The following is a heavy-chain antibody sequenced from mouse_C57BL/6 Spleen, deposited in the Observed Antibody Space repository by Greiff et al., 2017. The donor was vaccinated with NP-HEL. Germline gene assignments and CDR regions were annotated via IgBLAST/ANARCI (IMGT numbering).Heavy chain of an antibody. CDR3: AEIEDYYGSSPAY. Sequence: EVKLMESGGGLVKPGGSLKLSCAASGFTFSSYAMSWVRQTPEKRLEWVATISDGGSYTYYPDNVKGRFTISRDNAKNNLYLQMSHLKSEDTAMYYCAEIEDYYGSSPAYWGQRTLVTVSA. CDR2: ISDGGSYT. CDR1: GFTFSSYA. V-gene: IGHV5-4*03. J-gene: IGHJ3*01. D-gene: IGHD1-1*01.